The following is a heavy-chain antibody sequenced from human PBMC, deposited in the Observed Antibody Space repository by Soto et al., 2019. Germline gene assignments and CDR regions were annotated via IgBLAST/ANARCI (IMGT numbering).Heavy chain of an antibody. D-gene: IGHD3-10*01. CDR3: ARGRVSEASGIYAY. CDR1: GGSFSSYY. J-gene: IGHJ4*02. Sequence: VSLTCAVYGGSFSSYYWSWIRQPPGKGLEWIGEINYSGSTNNNPSRKSRVTISVDTSKNQFSLILSSVTAADTAVYYCARGRVSEASGIYAYWGQGTLVTVSS. V-gene: IGHV4-34*01. CDR2: INYSGST.